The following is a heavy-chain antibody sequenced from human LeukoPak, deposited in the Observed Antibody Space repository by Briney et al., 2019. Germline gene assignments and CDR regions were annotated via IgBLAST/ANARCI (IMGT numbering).Heavy chain of an antibody. CDR1: GFTFASNG. V-gene: IGHV3-23*01. J-gene: IGHJ4*02. CDR3: ARGLCKTGGYLDY. Sequence: GGSLRLSCAASGFTFASNGMSWVRQAPGKGLEWVSGISDGGGTTYYADSVEGRFTISRDNSNNTLYLQMNSLRADDTALYYCARGLCKTGGYLDYWGQGALVTVSS. D-gene: IGHD1-14*01. CDR2: ISDGGGTT.